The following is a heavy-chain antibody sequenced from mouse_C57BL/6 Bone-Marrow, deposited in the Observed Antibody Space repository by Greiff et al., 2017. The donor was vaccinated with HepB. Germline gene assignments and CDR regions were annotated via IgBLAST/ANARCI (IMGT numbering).Heavy chain of an antibody. V-gene: IGHV1-50*01. CDR2: IDPSDSYT. CDR1: GYTFTSYW. D-gene: IGHD4-1*01. J-gene: IGHJ2*01. CDR3: ARGVLGRGYFDY. Sequence: QVQLQQPGAELVKPGASVKLSCKASGYTFTSYWMQWVKQRPGQGLEWIGEIDPSDSYTNYNQKFKGKATLTVDTSSSTAYMQLNSLTSEDSAVYFCARGVLGRGYFDYWGQGTTLTVSS.